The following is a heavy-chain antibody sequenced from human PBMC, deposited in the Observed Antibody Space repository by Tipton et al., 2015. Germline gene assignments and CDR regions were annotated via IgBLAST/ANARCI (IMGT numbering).Heavy chain of an antibody. J-gene: IGHJ6*02. CDR3: ATRLELHRGGHYYFGMDV. D-gene: IGHD1-7*01. CDR1: GFTFSSYA. V-gene: IGHV3-23*01. Sequence: SLRLSCAASGFTFSSYALNWVRQAPGKRLEWVSSISGSGDSAFYADSVKGRFTISRDNSKNTVYLQMSSLSAEDTAVYYCATRLELHRGGHYYFGMDVWGQGTTVTVSS. CDR2: ISGSGDSA.